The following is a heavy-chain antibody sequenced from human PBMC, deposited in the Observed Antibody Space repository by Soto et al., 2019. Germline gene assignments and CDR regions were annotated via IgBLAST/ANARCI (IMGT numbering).Heavy chain of an antibody. CDR1: GGSLSDQW. V-gene: IGHV5-51*01. Sequence: PGESLKISCKASGGSLSDQWIGWVRHTPDKGLEWMGMIYPGDSDARYSPSFEGQVTFSVDKSINTAYLQMSSLRAEDTAVYYCARDPNLYCSGTDCYVYWGHGTLVTVSS. D-gene: IGHD2-2*01. J-gene: IGHJ4*01. CDR3: ARDPNLYCSGTDCYVY. CDR2: IYPGDSDA.